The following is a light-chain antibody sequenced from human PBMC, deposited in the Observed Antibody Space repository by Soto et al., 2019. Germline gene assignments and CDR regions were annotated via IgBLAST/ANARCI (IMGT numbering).Light chain of an antibody. V-gene: IGLV2-8*01. CDR1: SSDVGDYNY. CDR3: SSYAGSNNLV. CDR2: EVS. J-gene: IGLJ7*01. Sequence: QSALTQPPSASGSPGQSVTISCTGTSSDVGDYNYVSWYQQHPGKAPKLIIYEVSKRPSGVPDRFSGSKSGNTASLTVSGLQAEDAADYYCSSYAGSNNLVFGGGTQLTVL.